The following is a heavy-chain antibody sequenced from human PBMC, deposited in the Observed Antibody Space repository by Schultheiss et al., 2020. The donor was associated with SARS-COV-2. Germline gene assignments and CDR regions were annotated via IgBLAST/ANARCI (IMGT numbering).Heavy chain of an antibody. J-gene: IGHJ4*02. CDR1: GFTFSSYA. V-gene: IGHV3-23*01. Sequence: GESLKISCAASGFTFSSYAMSWVRQAPGKGLEWVSAISGSGGSTYYADSVKGRFTISRDNSKNTLYLQMNSLRAEDTAVYYCAKLNDYVWGSYRLYYFDYWGQGTLVTVSS. CDR3: AKLNDYVWGSYRLYYFDY. D-gene: IGHD3-16*02. CDR2: ISGSGGST.